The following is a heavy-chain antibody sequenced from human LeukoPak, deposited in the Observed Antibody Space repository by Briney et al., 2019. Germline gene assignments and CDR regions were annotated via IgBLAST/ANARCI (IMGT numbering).Heavy chain of an antibody. D-gene: IGHD4-17*01. CDR1: GYTFTSYD. J-gene: IGHJ4*02. V-gene: IGHV1-46*01. CDR3: ARNYGVIPRYFDY. Sequence: ASVKVSCKASGYTFTSYDINWVRQAPGQGLEWMGIINPSGGSTSYAQKFQGRVTMTRDTSTSTVYMELSSLRSGDTAVYYCARNYGVIPRYFDYWGQGTLVTVSS. CDR2: INPSGGST.